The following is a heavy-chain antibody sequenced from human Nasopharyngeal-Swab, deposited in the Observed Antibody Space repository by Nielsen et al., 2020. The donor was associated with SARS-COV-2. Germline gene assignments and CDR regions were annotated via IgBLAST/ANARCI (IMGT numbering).Heavy chain of an antibody. CDR1: GYTFTSYY. V-gene: IGHV1-46*01. CDR3: ASSIGELELPLDY. CDR2: INPSGGST. D-gene: IGHD1-7*01. J-gene: IGHJ4*02. Sequence: ASVKVSCKASGYTFTSYYMHWVRQAPGQGLEWMGIINPSGGSTSYAQKFQGRVTMTRDTSTSTVYMELSSLRSEDTAVYCCASSIGELELPLDYWGQGTLVTVSS.